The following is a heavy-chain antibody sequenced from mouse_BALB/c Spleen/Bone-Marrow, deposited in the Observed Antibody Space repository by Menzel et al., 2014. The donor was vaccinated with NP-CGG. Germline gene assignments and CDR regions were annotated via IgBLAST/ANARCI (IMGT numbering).Heavy chain of an antibody. CDR2: IYPGAVYT. V-gene: IGHV1-63*02. CDR3: AIHGEAMGY. J-gene: IGHJ4*01. Sequence: VQLQQSGAELVRPGTSVKMSCKAAGYTFTNYWLGWVKQRPGHGLEWIGDIYPGAVYTNYNEKFKGKGTLTADTSSSTAYMQLSSLTTEGSASYYCAIHGEAMGYWGQGASVTVSS. CDR1: GYTFTNYW.